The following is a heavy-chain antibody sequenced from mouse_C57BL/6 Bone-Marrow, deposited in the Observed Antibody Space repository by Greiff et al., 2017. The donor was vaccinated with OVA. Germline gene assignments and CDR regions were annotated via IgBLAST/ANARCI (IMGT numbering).Heavy chain of an antibody. CDR1: GYTFTSYW. CDR3: ARGPTVVADY. CDR2: IDPSDSET. V-gene: IGHV1-52*01. Sequence: QVQLQQPGAELVRPGSSVKLSCKASGYTFTSYWMHWVKQRPIQGLEWIGNIDPSDSETHYNQKFKDKATLTVDKSSSTAYMQLSSLTSEDSAVYYGARGPTVVADYWGQGTTLTVSS. J-gene: IGHJ2*01. D-gene: IGHD1-1*01.